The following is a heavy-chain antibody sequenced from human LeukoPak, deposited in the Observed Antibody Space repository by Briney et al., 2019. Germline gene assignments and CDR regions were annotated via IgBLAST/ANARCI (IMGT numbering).Heavy chain of an antibody. V-gene: IGHV3-53*01. CDR1: GYTVSSNY. CDR3: ARLWFGEEGGFDY. D-gene: IGHD3-10*01. J-gene: IGHJ4*02. CDR2: IYSGGRI. Sequence: GGSLRLSCAASGYTVSSNYMSWVRRAPGKGLEWVSVIYSGGRIYYADSVKGRFTISRDNSKNTLYLQMNSLRAEDTAVYYCARLWFGEEGGFDYWGQGTLVTVSS.